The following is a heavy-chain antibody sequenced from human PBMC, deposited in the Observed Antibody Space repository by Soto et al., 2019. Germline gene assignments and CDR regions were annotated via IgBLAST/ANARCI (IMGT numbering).Heavy chain of an antibody. CDR2: ISPYNGNT. CDR1: GYFFTSYG. Sequence: ASVKVSCKASGYFFTSYGISWVRQAPGQGLEWMGWISPYNGNTKYAQNFQGRVTMTTDTSTYTAYMELRSLRSDDPAVYYCARDFGSDLSDPGAVFDYWGQGTLVTVSS. D-gene: IGHD3-3*01. V-gene: IGHV1-18*04. J-gene: IGHJ4*02. CDR3: ARDFGSDLSDPGAVFDY.